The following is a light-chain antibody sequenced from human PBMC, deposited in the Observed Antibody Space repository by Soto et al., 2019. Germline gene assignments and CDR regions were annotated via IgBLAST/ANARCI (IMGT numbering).Light chain of an antibody. CDR3: RACDSSLSAYVV. Sequence: QTVVTQPPSVSGAPGQRVTISCTGSSSNIGAGYDVHWYQQLPGTAPKLPIYGNTNRPSWVPDRFSGSKSGTSASLAITGLQADDKADYYCRACDSSLSAYVVFGGGTQLTVL. CDR2: GNT. J-gene: IGLJ2*01. CDR1: SSNIGAGYD. V-gene: IGLV1-40*01.